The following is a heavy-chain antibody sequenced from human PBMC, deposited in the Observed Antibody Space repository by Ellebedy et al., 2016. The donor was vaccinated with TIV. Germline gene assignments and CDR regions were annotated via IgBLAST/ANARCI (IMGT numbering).Heavy chain of an antibody. D-gene: IGHD3-16*01. Sequence: GESLKISCAASGFTVSSNYMSWVRQAPGKGLEWVSVIYSGGSTYYADSVKGRFTISRDNSKNTLYLQMNSLRAEDTAVYYCARDFSYGRTDYWGQGTLVTVSS. V-gene: IGHV3-53*01. CDR1: GFTVSSNY. J-gene: IGHJ4*02. CDR2: IYSGGST. CDR3: ARDFSYGRTDY.